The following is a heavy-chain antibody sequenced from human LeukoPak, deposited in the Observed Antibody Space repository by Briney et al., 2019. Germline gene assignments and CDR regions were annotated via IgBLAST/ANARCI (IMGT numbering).Heavy chain of an antibody. V-gene: IGHV3-7*01. Sequence: GGSLRLSCVASGFPFSSYWMTWVRQAPGKGLEWVANIKQDGSKKSYVDSVKGRFTISRDNAKNSLYLQMNSLRAEDTAVYYCARDYHCSGGSCYFSYYYYYYGMDVWGQGTTVTVSS. D-gene: IGHD2-15*01. J-gene: IGHJ6*02. CDR1: GFPFSSYW. CDR3: ARDYHCSGGSCYFSYYYYYYGMDV. CDR2: IKQDGSKK.